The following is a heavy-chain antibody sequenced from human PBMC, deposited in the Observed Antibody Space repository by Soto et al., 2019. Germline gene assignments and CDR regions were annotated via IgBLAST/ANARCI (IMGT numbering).Heavy chain of an antibody. D-gene: IGHD6-19*01. Sequence: GGSLRLSCAASGFTFDDYGMSWVRQAPGKGLEWVSGINWNGGSTGYADSVKGRFTISRDNAENSLYLQMNSLRAEDTALYYCARAVSIAVAPYYFDYWGQGTLVTVSS. CDR1: GFTFDDYG. V-gene: IGHV3-20*04. CDR3: ARAVSIAVAPYYFDY. CDR2: INWNGGST. J-gene: IGHJ4*02.